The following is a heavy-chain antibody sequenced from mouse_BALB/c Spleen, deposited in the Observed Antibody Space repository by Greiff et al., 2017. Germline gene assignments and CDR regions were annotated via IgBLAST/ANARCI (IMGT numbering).Heavy chain of an antibody. CDR3: ARRDYRYDVGAY. CDR1: GYSITSDYA. J-gene: IGHJ3*01. V-gene: IGHV3-2*02. CDR2: ISYSGST. D-gene: IGHD2-14*01. Sequence: EVQLVESGPGLVKPSQSLSLTCTVTGYSITSDYAWNWIRQFPGNKLEWMGYISYSGSTSYNPSLKSRISITRDTSKNQFFLQLNSVTTEDTATYYCARRDYRYDVGAYWGQGTLVTVSA.